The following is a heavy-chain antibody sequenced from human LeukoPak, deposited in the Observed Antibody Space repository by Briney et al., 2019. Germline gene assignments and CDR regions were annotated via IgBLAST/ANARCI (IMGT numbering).Heavy chain of an antibody. V-gene: IGHV1-2*02. CDR3: ARTVGSGLNWFDP. CDR1: GYTFTGYY. CDR2: INPNSGGT. J-gene: IGHJ5*02. D-gene: IGHD6-19*01. Sequence: ASVKVSCKASGYTFTGYYMHWVRQAPGQGLEWMGWINPNSGGTNYAQKLQGRVTMTTDTSTSTAYMELRSLRSDDTAVYYCARTVGSGLNWFDPWGQGTLVTVSS.